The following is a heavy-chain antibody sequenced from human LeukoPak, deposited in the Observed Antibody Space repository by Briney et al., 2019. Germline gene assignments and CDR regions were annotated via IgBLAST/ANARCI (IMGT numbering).Heavy chain of an antibody. J-gene: IGHJ6*02. CDR1: GGSISSYY. V-gene: IGHV4-59*08. Sequence: PSETLSLTCTVSGGSISSYYWSWIRQPPGKGLEWIGYIYYSGSTNYNPSLKGRVTISVDTSKNQFSLKLSSVTAADTAVYYCARLTTVVTRYYYYGMDVWGQGTTVTVSS. D-gene: IGHD4-23*01. CDR3: ARLTTVVTRYYYYGMDV. CDR2: IYYSGST.